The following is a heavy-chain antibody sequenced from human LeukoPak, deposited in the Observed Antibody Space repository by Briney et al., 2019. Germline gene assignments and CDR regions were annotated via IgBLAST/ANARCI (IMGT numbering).Heavy chain of an antibody. Sequence: PSETLSLTCTVSGGSISSGDYYWSWIRQPPGAGLEWIGYIYYSGSTYYNPSLKSRVTISVDTPKNQFSLKLSSVTAADTAVYYCARRDSSGYLNWFDPWGQGTLVTVSS. J-gene: IGHJ5*02. CDR3: ARRDSSGYLNWFDP. CDR1: GGSISSGDYY. D-gene: IGHD3-22*01. V-gene: IGHV4-30-4*01. CDR2: IYYSGST.